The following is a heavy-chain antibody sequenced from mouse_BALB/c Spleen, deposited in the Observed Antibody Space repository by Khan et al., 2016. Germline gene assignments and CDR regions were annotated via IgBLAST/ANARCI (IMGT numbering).Heavy chain of an antibody. CDR1: GFAFSSYD. V-gene: IGHV5-12-1*01. D-gene: IGHD1-1*01. CDR2: ISSGGGST. CDR3: ARHGSSYRFAY. Sequence: EVELVESGGGLVKPGGSLKLSCAASGFAFSSYDMSWVRQTPEERLEWVAYISSGGGSTYYPDTVKGRFTISRDNAKNTLYLQMSSLKSEDTAMYYCARHGSSYRFAYWGQGTLVTVSA. J-gene: IGHJ3*01.